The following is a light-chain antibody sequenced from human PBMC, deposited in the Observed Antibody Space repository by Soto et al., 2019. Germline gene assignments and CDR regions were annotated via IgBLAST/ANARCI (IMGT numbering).Light chain of an antibody. CDR3: TSFAGSDKLI. V-gene: IGLV2-8*01. J-gene: IGLJ2*01. CDR2: EVY. CDR1: ASDIGAYNF. Sequence: QSVLTQPPSASGSPGQSATISCTGAASDIGAYNFVSWYQQYPGKAPKLMIYEVYKRPSGVPDRFSGSKSGNTASLTVSGLQPEDEADYYCTSFAGSDKLIFGGGTNDRP.